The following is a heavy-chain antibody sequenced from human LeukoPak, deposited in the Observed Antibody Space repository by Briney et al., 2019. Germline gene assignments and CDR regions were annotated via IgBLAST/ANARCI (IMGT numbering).Heavy chain of an antibody. CDR3: AAHGYSELRYFDWSTNE. D-gene: IGHD3-9*01. Sequence: GGSLRLSCAASGFTFDDYGMSWVRQAPGKGLEWVSLIGGSGNIDGSTYYADSVRGRFTISRDNAKNSVYLQMNSLRAEDTAVYYCAAHGYSELRYFDWSTNEWGQGTLVTVSS. J-gene: IGHJ4*02. CDR1: GFTFDDYG. V-gene: IGHV3-20*04. CDR2: SGNIDGST.